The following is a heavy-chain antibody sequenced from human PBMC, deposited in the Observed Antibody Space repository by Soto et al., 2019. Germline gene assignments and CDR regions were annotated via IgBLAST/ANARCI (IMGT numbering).Heavy chain of an antibody. J-gene: IGHJ6*03. Sequence: GGSLRLSCAASGFTFSSYGMHWVRQAPGKGLEWVAVISYDGSNKHYADSVKGRFTISRDNSKNTLYLQMNSLRAEDTAVYYCAKDPGIVATTSYYYYYYYMDVWGKGTTVTVSS. CDR2: ISYDGSNK. D-gene: IGHD5-12*01. CDR3: AKDPGIVATTSYYYYYYYMDV. V-gene: IGHV3-30*18. CDR1: GFTFSSYG.